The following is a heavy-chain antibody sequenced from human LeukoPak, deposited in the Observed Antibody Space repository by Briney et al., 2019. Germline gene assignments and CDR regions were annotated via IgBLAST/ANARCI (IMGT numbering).Heavy chain of an antibody. V-gene: IGHV3-21*01. CDR1: GFTFSSYS. Sequence: GGSLRLSCAASGFTFSSYSMNWVRQAPGKGLEWVSSISSSSSYIYYADSVKGRFTISRDNAKNSLYLQMNSLRAEDTAVYYCARGGLIAAAGTFDYYYYYMDVWGKGTTVTISS. J-gene: IGHJ6*03. D-gene: IGHD6-13*01. CDR3: ARGGLIAAAGTFDYYYYYMDV. CDR2: ISSSSSYI.